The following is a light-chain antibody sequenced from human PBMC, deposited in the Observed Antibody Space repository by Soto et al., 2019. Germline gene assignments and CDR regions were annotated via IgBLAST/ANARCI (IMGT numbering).Light chain of an antibody. V-gene: IGKV3-20*01. CDR3: QQYGSSPIT. Sequence: EIVLTQSPGTLSLSPGERATLSCRASQSVSSSYLAWYQQKPGQAPRLLIYVASSRATVIPDRFSGSGSGTDFTLTISRLEPEEFAVYYCQQYGSSPITFGQGTRLEIK. CDR1: QSVSSSY. CDR2: VAS. J-gene: IGKJ5*01.